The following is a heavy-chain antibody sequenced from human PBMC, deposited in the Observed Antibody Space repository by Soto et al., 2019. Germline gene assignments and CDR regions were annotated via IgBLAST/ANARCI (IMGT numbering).Heavy chain of an antibody. D-gene: IGHD6-19*01. CDR3: ARAAVAGTRVDY. V-gene: IGHV4-4*02. CDR1: GGSISSSNW. J-gene: IGHJ4*02. CDR2: VYPSGST. Sequence: QVQLQESGPGLVKPSGTLSLTCAVSGGSISSSNWWSWVRQPPGKGLAWIGDVYPSGSTNYNPSLKSGVTIAVDKSKNQSSLKLSSVTAADTAVYYCARAAVAGTRVDYWGPGTLVTVSS.